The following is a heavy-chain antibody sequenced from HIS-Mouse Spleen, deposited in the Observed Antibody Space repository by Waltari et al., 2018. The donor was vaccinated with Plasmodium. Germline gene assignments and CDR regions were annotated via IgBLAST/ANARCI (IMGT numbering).Heavy chain of an antibody. CDR1: GGSFSGYY. D-gene: IGHD3-10*01. V-gene: IGHV4-34*01. Sequence: QVQLQQWGAGLLKPSETLSLTCAVYGGSFSGYYWSWLRQPPGKGLEWIGEINHSGSTNYNPSLKSRVTISVDTSKNQFSLKLSSVTAADTAVYYCARGRYYGSGSYYAFDIWGQGTMVTVSS. J-gene: IGHJ3*02. CDR2: INHSGST. CDR3: ARGRYYGSGSYYAFDI.